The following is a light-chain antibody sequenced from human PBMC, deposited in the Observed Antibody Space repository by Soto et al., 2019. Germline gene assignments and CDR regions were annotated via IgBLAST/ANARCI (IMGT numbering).Light chain of an antibody. CDR1: QSILKSSIKKNS. CDR2: WAS. CDR3: QPYYSSSLT. Sequence: DIVMTQSPDSLAVSLGERATIKCRSSQSILKSSIKKNSLAWYQQKPGQPPRLLIYWASTRDSGVPDRFSGSGSGTDFTLTITRLQAEDVAVYYCQPYYSSSLTLGGGTKVDIK. V-gene: IGKV4-1*01. J-gene: IGKJ4*01.